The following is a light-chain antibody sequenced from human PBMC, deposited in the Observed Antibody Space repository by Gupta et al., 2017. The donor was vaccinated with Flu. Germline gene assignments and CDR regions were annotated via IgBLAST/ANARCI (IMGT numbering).Light chain of an antibody. CDR3: QSYDSSLSGYV. J-gene: IGLJ1*01. CDR2: GNN. V-gene: IGLV1-40*01. Sequence: QSVLTQPPSVSGAPGQRLTISCTGSSSNIGAGSDVHWYQQLPGTAPKLLIYGNNYRHSGVPARFSGSKSGSSASLAIAGLQAEDEADYYCQSYDSSLSGYVFGTGTKVSVL. CDR1: SSNIGAGSD.